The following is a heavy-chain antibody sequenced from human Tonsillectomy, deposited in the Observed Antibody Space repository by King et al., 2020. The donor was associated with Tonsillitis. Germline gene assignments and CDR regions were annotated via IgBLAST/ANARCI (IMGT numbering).Heavy chain of an antibody. J-gene: IGHJ4*02. V-gene: IGHV3-23*01. Sequence: EVQLLESGGGLVQPGGSLRLSCAASGITFSSYAMSWVRQTPGKGLEWVSDISGSGGSTHYADSVKGRFTTSRDNSKNTLYLQMNSLRAEDTAVYYCAKDPAEGGYRENYFEYWGQGTLVTVSS. D-gene: IGHD5-12*01. CDR1: GITFSSYA. CDR3: AKDPAEGGYRENYFEY. CDR2: ISGSGGST.